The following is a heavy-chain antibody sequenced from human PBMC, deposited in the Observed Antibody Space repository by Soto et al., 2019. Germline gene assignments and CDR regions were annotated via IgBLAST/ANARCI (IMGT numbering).Heavy chain of an antibody. CDR2: ISYYGSNK. CDR3: AKETANYDILTGSLWGMDV. V-gene: IGHV3-30*18. J-gene: IGHJ6*02. Sequence: PRGSLILSCSSSVFTFSSYGMHWVGEAPGKWREWVAVISYYGSNKYYAYSVKGRFTISRDNSKNTLYLQMNSLRAEDTAVYYCAKETANYDILTGSLWGMDVWGQGTTVTVSS. CDR1: VFTFSSYG. D-gene: IGHD3-9*01.